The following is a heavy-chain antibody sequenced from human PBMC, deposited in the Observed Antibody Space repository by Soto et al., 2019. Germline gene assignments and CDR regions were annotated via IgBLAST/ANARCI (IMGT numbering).Heavy chain of an antibody. CDR3: ARDHLGIAAGDFDL. CDR2: IYSGGST. J-gene: IGHJ4*02. V-gene: IGHV3-53*02. CDR1: GFTVSSNY. Sequence: EVQLVETGGGLIQPGGSLRLSCAASGFTVSSNYMSWVRQAPGKGLEWVSVIYSGGSTYYADSVRGRFTISRDDAKKSLFLQMNSLRADDTAVYYCARDHLGIAAGDFDLWGQGTLVTVSS. D-gene: IGHD6-19*01.